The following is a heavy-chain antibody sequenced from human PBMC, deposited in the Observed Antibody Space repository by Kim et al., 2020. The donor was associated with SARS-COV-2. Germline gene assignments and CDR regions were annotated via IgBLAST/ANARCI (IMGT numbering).Heavy chain of an antibody. D-gene: IGHD6-19*01. Sequence: GGSLRLSCSASGFTFSSYAMHWVRQAPGKGLEYVSAISSNGGSTYYADSVKGRFTISRDNSKNTLYLQMSSLRAEDTAVYYCVKAAVPMATSPLGWLVRGLYYYGMDVWGQGTTVTVSS. V-gene: IGHV3-64D*06. CDR2: ISSNGGST. J-gene: IGHJ6*02. CDR3: VKAAVPMATSPLGWLVRGLYYYGMDV. CDR1: GFTFSSYA.